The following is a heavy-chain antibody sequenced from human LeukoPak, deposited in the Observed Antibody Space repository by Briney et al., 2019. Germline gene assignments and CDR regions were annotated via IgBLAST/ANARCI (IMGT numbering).Heavy chain of an antibody. CDR2: ITNDGSST. CDR1: RLTFSSHW. CDR3: AKDNRRHYTSGPNPDSLH. J-gene: IGHJ4*02. V-gene: IGHV3-74*01. Sequence: GGSLRLSCAASRLTFSSHWMHWVRQAPGKGLVWVSRITNDGSSTTYADSVKGRFTISRDNAKNSLYLQMNSLRVEDTAFYYCAKDNRRHYTSGPNPDSLHWGQGALVTVSS. D-gene: IGHD6-19*01.